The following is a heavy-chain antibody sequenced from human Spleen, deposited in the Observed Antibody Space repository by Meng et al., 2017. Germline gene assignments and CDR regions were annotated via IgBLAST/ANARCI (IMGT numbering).Heavy chain of an antibody. CDR2: IYWNDDK. CDR3: AHTVGAVDY. CDR1: GFSLTTSQVG. D-gene: IGHD4-17*01. Sequence: QITLKESGPTLVTPTQTLTLTCTFSGFSLTTSQVGVGWIRQPPGKALECLALIYWNDDKRYSPSLKSRLTITKDTSKNQVVLTMTNMDPVDTATYYCAHTVGAVDYWGQGTLVTVSS. V-gene: IGHV2-5*01. J-gene: IGHJ4*02.